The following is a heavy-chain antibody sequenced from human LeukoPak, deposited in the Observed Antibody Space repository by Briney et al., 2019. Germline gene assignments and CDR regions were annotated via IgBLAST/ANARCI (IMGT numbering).Heavy chain of an antibody. V-gene: IGHV3-33*01. CDR3: ARTSIAAREADY. CDR1: GFTFSSYG. CDR2: IWYDGSNK. D-gene: IGHD6-6*01. J-gene: IGHJ4*02. Sequence: PGRSLRLSCAASGFTFSSYGMHWVRQAPGKGLEWVAVIWYDGSNKYYADSVKGRFTISRDNSKNTLYLQMNSLRAEDTAVYYCARTSIAAREADYWGQGTLVTVSS.